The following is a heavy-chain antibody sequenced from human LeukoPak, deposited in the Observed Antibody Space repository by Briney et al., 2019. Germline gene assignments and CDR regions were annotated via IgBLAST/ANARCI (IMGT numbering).Heavy chain of an antibody. Sequence: PGGSLRLSCAASGFTFSSYAMSWVRQAPGKGLEWVSAISGSGGSTYYADSVKGRFTIPRDNSKNTLYLQMNSLRAEDTAVYYCAREHRGYYDFWSGYYTGKFGHYYYYGMDVWGQGTTVTVSS. CDR3: AREHRGYYDFWSGYYTGKFGHYYYYGMDV. CDR2: ISGSGGST. V-gene: IGHV3-23*01. J-gene: IGHJ6*02. CDR1: GFTFSSYA. D-gene: IGHD3-3*01.